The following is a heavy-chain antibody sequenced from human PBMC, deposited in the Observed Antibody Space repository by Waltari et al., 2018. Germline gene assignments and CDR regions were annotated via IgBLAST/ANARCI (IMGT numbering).Heavy chain of an antibody. J-gene: IGHJ2*01. CDR1: GGSISRYY. D-gene: IGHD6-13*01. CDR3: ARSGGIAAFFDL. Sequence: QVQLQESGPGLVKPSETLSLTCTVSGGSISRYYWSWIRQPPGKGLEWIGYIYYSGSTNYNPSLKSRVTISVDTSKNQFSLKLSSVTAADTAVYYCARSGGIAAFFDLWGRGTLVTVSS. V-gene: IGHV4-59*01. CDR2: IYYSGST.